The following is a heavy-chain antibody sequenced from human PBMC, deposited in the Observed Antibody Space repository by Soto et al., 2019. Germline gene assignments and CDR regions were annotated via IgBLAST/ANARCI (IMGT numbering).Heavy chain of an antibody. Sequence: QVQLVQSGAEVKKPGASVKVSCKASGYTFTSYGISWVRQAPGQGLEWMGWISAYNDNTNYAQKLQGRVTMTTDTSTSTAYMELRSLRSDDTAVYYCARDRYDFWSGYLYYYYYGMDVWGQGTTVTVSS. CDR3: ARDRYDFWSGYLYYYYYGMDV. V-gene: IGHV1-18*04. D-gene: IGHD3-3*01. CDR1: GYTFTSYG. J-gene: IGHJ6*02. CDR2: ISAYNDNT.